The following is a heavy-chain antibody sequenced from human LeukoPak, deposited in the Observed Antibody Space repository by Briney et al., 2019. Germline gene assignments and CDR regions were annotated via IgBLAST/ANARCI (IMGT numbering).Heavy chain of an antibody. CDR3: TSGPGKYILTGFNDY. V-gene: IGHV3-73*01. J-gene: IGHJ4*02. CDR1: GFTFSGSA. D-gene: IGHD3-9*01. Sequence: GGSLRLSCAASGFTFSGSAMHWVRQASGKGLEWVGRIRSKANSYATAYAASVKGRFTISRDDSKNTAYLQMNSLKTEDTAVYYCTSGPGKYILTGFNDYWGQGTLVTVSS. CDR2: IRSKANSYAT.